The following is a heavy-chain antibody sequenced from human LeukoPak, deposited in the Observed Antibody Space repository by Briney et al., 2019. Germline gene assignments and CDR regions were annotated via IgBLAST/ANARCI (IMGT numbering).Heavy chain of an antibody. V-gene: IGHV4-61*02. CDR1: GGSISSGSYY. D-gene: IGHD3-10*01. Sequence: SQTLSLTCTVSGGSISSGSYYWSWIRQPAGKGLEWIGRIYISGSTNYSPSLKSRVTISVDTSKNQFSLKLSSVSAADTAVYYCARRAVRGVIGYWGQGTLVTVSP. CDR2: IYISGST. J-gene: IGHJ4*02. CDR3: ARRAVRGVIGY.